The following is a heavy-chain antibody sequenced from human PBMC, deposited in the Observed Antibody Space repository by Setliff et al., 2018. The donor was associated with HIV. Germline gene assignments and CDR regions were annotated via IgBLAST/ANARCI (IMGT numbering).Heavy chain of an antibody. V-gene: IGHV4-39*01. CDR2: IDYNEIT. CDR1: GDSVSRSNYY. Sequence: PSETLSLTCSVSGDSVSRSNYYWAWIRQPPGKGLEWIGSIDYNEITYYNPSLKSRVTLSVDTPKNQFSLYLSSVTASDTAVYYCASQMTIPGVAVTPVDYWGQGALVTVSS. D-gene: IGHD3-3*01. CDR3: ASQMTIPGVAVTPVDY. J-gene: IGHJ4*02.